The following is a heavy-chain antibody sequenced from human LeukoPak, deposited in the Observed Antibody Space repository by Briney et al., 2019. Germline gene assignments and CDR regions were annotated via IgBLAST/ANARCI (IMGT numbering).Heavy chain of an antibody. CDR3: ARGSDILTGYYSFDY. D-gene: IGHD3-9*01. J-gene: IGHJ4*02. CDR1: GFTFSSYW. V-gene: IGHV3-33*08. Sequence: GGSLRLSCAASGFTFSSYWMNWVRQAPGKGLEWVAVIWYDGSNKYYADSVKGRFTISRDNSKSTLYLQMNSLRAEDTAVYYCARGSDILTGYYSFDYWGQGTLVTVSS. CDR2: IWYDGSNK.